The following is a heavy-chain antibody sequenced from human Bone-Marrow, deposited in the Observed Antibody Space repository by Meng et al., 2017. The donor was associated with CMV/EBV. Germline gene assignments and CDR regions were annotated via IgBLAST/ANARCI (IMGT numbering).Heavy chain of an antibody. CDR1: GGTFSSYA. CDR3: ARGTKLVRGWFDP. V-gene: IGHV1-69*05. J-gene: IGHJ5*02. D-gene: IGHD6-13*01. Sequence: SVKVSCKASGGTFSSYAISWVRQAPGQGLEWMGGIIPIFGTANYAQKFQGRVTITTDESTSTAYMELSSLRSEDKAVYYCARGTKLVRGWFDPWGQGTLVTVSS. CDR2: IIPIFGTA.